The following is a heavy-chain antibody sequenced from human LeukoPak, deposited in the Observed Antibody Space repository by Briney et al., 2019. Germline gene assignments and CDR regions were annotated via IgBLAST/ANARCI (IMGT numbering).Heavy chain of an antibody. CDR1: GYTFTGYY. D-gene: IGHD6-13*01. CDR3: ARDSSSWSNWFDP. V-gene: IGHV1-2*02. J-gene: IGHJ5*02. Sequence: ASVKVSCKASGYTFTGYYMHWVRQAPGQGLEWMGWINPNSGGTNYAQKFQGRVTMTRDTSISTAYMELSRLRSDDTAVYYCARDSSSWSNWFDPWGQGTLVTVSS. CDR2: INPNSGGT.